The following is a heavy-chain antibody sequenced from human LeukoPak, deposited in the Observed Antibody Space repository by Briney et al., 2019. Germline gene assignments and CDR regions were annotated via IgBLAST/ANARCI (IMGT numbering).Heavy chain of an antibody. Sequence: GGSLRLSCAASGFTFSRYRMHWVRQAPGKGVEWVALISYDGSNKYYSDSVKGRFTISRDNYKNTLNLQMNSLRPEDTAVYYCAKGRYTGSSFFDYWGQGTLVTVSS. D-gene: IGHD3-10*01. V-gene: IGHV3-30*18. CDR2: ISYDGSNK. CDR1: GFTFSRYR. J-gene: IGHJ4*02. CDR3: AKGRYTGSSFFDY.